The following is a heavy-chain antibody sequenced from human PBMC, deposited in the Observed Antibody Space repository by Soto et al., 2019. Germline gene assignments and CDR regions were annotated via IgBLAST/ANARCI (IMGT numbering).Heavy chain of an antibody. Sequence: QVQLQESGPGLVKPSETLSLTCTVSGGSVSSYYWSWIRRPPGKGLEWIGYIYYSGYTKYNPSLKSRVAISVDTSKNQFSLKLNSVTAADTAVYYCARQITILDAFDIWGQGTMVTVSS. J-gene: IGHJ3*02. CDR3: ARQITILDAFDI. CDR2: IYYSGYT. D-gene: IGHD3-3*01. V-gene: IGHV4-59*02. CDR1: GGSVSSYY.